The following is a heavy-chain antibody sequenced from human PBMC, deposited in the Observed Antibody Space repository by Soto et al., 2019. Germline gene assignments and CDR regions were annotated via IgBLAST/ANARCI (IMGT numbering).Heavy chain of an antibody. J-gene: IGHJ4*02. V-gene: IGHV3-23*04. CDR1: GFIFSNYV. CDR3: AKRPRALLTFDY. CDR2: ISGSGGTS. D-gene: IGHD1-26*01. Sequence: EVQLVDSGGGLVQPGGPLRLSCAASGFIFSNYVMSWVRQAPGKGLEWVSSISGSGGTSYYPDSVKGRFTISRDNSKNTLYLQMNSLRAEDTAIYYCAKRPRALLTFDYWGQGTLVTVSS.